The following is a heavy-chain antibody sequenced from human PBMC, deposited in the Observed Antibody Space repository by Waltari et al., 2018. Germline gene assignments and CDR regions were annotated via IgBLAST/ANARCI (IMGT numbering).Heavy chain of an antibody. CDR2: IKQDGSEK. Sequence: EVQLVESGGGLVQPGGSLRLSCAASGFIFSSYWMSWVRQAPGKGLEWVANIKQDGSEKYYVDSVKGRFTISRDNAKNSLYLQMNSLRAEDTAVYYCARDRVYYDFWSGYTNWFDPWGQGTLVTVSS. CDR3: ARDRVYYDFWSGYTNWFDP. J-gene: IGHJ5*02. D-gene: IGHD3-3*01. CDR1: GFIFSSYW. V-gene: IGHV3-7*01.